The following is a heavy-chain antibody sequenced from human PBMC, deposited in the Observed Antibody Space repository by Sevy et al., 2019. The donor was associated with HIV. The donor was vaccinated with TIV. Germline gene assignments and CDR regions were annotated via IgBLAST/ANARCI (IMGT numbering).Heavy chain of an antibody. V-gene: IGHV4-59*01. CDR2: IYYSGST. D-gene: IGHD3-10*01. J-gene: IGHJ5*02. Sequence: SETLSLTCTVSGGSISSYYWSWIRQPPGQGLEWIGYIYYSGSTNYNPSLKSRVTISVDTSKNQYSLKLSSVTAADTAVYYCARDFSYYGSGSYHWFDPWGQGTLVTVSS. CDR3: ARDFSYYGSGSYHWFDP. CDR1: GGSISSYY.